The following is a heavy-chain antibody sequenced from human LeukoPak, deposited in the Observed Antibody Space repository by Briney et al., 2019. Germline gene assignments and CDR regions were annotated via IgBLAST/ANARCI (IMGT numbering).Heavy chain of an antibody. Sequence: SETLSLTCTASGCSISNSSYYWGWIRQPPGKGLEWIVSIYYSGSTYYNPSLKSRVTISVDTSKNQFSLRLTSVTAADTAVYYCARHKYSSGWYETDYWGQGTLVTVSS. D-gene: IGHD6-19*01. V-gene: IGHV4-39*01. CDR2: IYYSGST. CDR3: ARHKYSSGWYETDY. J-gene: IGHJ4*02. CDR1: GCSISNSSYY.